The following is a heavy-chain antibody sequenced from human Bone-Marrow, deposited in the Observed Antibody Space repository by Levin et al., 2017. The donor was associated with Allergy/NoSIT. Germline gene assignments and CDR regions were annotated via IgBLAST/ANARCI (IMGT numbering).Heavy chain of an antibody. J-gene: IGHJ5*02. CDR3: ARVSAATADP. D-gene: IGHD6-13*01. CDR1: GGSISNYY. Sequence: SSETLSLTCTVSGGSISNYYWGWIRQPPGKGLECLGYIHYSGSTTYNPSLRSRVTISIDTSKNQFSLRLSSVTTADTAVYYCARVSAATADPWGQGTLVTVSS. V-gene: IGHV4-59*01. CDR2: IHYSGST.